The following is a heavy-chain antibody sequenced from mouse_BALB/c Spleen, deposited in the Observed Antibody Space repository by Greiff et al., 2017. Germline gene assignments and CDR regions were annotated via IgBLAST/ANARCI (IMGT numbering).Heavy chain of an antibody. V-gene: IGHV1S126*01. J-gene: IGHJ3*01. Sequence: VQLQQSGPQLVRPGASVKISCKASGYSFTSYWMHWVKQRPGQGLEWIGMIDPSDSETRLNQKIKDKATLTVDKSSSTAYMQLSSPTSEDSAVYYCARQGGWFPFAYWGQGTLVTVSA. CDR1: GYSFTSYW. CDR2: IDPSDSET. D-gene: IGHD2-3*01. CDR3: ARQGGWFPFAY.